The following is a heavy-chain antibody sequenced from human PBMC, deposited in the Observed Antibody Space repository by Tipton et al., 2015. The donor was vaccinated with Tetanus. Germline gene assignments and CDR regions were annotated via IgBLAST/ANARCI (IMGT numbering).Heavy chain of an antibody. J-gene: IGHJ6*02. D-gene: IGHD3-10*01. CDR2: ISYDGSNK. Sequence: SLRLSCAASGFAFSTFGMHWVRQAPGKGLEWVAVISYDGSNKYYVDSVKGRFTISRDNSKNTLYLEMNSLRAEDTALYYCARDWVTRLTIVRGFYYYYGMDVWCQGTTVTVSS. CDR1: GFAFSTFG. V-gene: IGHV3-30*03. CDR3: ARDWVTRLTIVRGFYYYYGMDV.